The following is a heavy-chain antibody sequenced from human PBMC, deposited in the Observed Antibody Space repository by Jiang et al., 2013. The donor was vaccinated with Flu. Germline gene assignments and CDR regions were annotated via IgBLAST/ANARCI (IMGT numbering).Heavy chain of an antibody. CDR3: TTDIAAAGTKDYFDY. J-gene: IGHJ4*02. Sequence: VKPGGSLRLSCVVSGIPFNYAWMSWVRQAPGQGLEWVGRFKVKAGGGTTDYAAPVKGRFTISRDDSKNTLYLQMNSLKTEDTAVYYCTTDIAAAGTKDYFDYWGQGTLVTVSS. V-gene: IGHV3-15*01. CDR2: FKVKAGGGTT. D-gene: IGHD6-13*01. CDR1: GIPFNYAW.